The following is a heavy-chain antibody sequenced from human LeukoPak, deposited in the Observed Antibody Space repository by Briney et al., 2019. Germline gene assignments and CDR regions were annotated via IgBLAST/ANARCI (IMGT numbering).Heavy chain of an antibody. J-gene: IGHJ5*02. Sequence: SETLSLTCTASGGSISGSYWSWIRQPPGKGLEWIAYIYDSGTTSNPSLTSRVTISVDTSKNQFSLRLASVTAADTAVYYCARLSGSITMMIMGWFDPWGQGTLVTVSS. CDR2: IYDSGT. CDR3: ARLSGSITMMIMGWFDP. V-gene: IGHV4-59*08. D-gene: IGHD3-22*01. CDR1: GGSISGSY.